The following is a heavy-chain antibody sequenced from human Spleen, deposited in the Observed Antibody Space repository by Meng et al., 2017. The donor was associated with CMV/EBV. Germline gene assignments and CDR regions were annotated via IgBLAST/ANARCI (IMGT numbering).Heavy chain of an antibody. V-gene: IGHV1-8*01. D-gene: IGHD3-3*01. CDR1: GYTFTSYD. J-gene: IGHJ6*02. CDR2: MNPNSGNT. Sequence: ASVKVSCKASGYTFTSYDINWVRQATGQGLEWMGWMNPNSGNTGYAQKFQGRVTMTRNTSISTAYMELSSLRSDDTAVYYCARELRFLGYYYYGMDVWGQGTTVTVSS. CDR3: ARELRFLGYYYYGMDV.